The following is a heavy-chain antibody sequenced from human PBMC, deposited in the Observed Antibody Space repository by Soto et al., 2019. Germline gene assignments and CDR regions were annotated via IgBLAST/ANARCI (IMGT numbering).Heavy chain of an antibody. V-gene: IGHV3-7*01. CDR3: ARDRSSGWYSYYGMDV. D-gene: IGHD6-19*01. CDR1: GFTFRTYW. CDR2: INQDGSEK. Sequence: EVQLVESGGGLVQPGGSLRLSCGASGFTFRTYWLSWVRQVPGKGLEWVANINQDGSEKNYVDSVKGRFTISRDNAKNSLHLQMNSLRAEDTAVYYCARDRSSGWYSYYGMDVWGQGTTVTVSS. J-gene: IGHJ6*02.